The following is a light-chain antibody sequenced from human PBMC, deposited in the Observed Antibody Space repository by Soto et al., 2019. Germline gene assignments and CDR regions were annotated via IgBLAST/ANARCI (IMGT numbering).Light chain of an antibody. J-gene: IGKJ3*01. V-gene: IGKV1-39*01. Sequence: DIQMTQSPSSLSASVGDRVPLTFRASQSISSYLNWYQQKPGKAPKLLIYAASSLQSGVPSRFSGSGSGTDFTLTISSLQPEDFATYYCQKSYSTPRTFGPGTKVDIK. CDR2: AAS. CDR1: QSISSY. CDR3: QKSYSTPRT.